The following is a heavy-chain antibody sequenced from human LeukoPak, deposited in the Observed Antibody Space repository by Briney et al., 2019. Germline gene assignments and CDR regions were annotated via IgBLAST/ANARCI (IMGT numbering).Heavy chain of an antibody. CDR3: AKAAGVSSQGWNYFGY. J-gene: IGHJ4*02. Sequence: GGSLRLSCTASGFTFSSYAMSWVRQAPAKGLEWLSDISGSGGSTYYADSVKGRFTISRDNSMNTLYLQMNSLRAEDTAVYYCAKAAGVSSQGWNYFGYWGQGTLVTVSS. V-gene: IGHV3-23*01. D-gene: IGHD6-19*01. CDR1: GFTFSSYA. CDR2: ISGSGGST.